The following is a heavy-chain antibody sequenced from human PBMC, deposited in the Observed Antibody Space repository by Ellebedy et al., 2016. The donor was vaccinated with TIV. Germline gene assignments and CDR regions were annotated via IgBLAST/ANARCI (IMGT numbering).Heavy chain of an antibody. CDR1: GFTFSGYG. V-gene: IGHV3-23*01. CDR3: AGRGY. Sequence: GESLKISXAASGFTFSGYGMSWVRQAPGKGLEWVSGISGSGGSTYYADSVKGRFTISRDNAKNSLYLQMNSLRAEDTAVYYCAGRGYWGQGTLVTVSS. J-gene: IGHJ4*01. CDR2: ISGSGGST.